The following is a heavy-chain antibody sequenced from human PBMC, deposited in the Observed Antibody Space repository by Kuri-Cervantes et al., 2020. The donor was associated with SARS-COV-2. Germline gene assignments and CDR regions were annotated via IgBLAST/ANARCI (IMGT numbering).Heavy chain of an antibody. CDR1: GFTFSSYW. J-gene: IGHJ4*02. CDR3: AKNRRTVAAPFDY. D-gene: IGHD4-23*01. CDR2: INSDGSST. Sequence: GGSLRLSCAASGFTFSSYWMHWVRQAPGKGLVWVSRINSDGSSTSYADSVRGRLTISRDNSKNTLYLQMNSLRADDTAVYYCAKNRRTVAAPFDYWGQGTLVTVSS. V-gene: IGHV3-74*01.